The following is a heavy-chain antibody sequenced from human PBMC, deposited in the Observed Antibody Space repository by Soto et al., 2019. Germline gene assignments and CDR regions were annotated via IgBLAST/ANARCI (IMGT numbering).Heavy chain of an antibody. V-gene: IGHV4-30-4*01. CDR2: IYDSGSS. D-gene: IGHD3-22*01. J-gene: IGHJ4*02. CDR3: ARTSDSSGYFDY. CDR1: GGSVSSGDYF. Sequence: SETLSLTCTVSGGSVSSGDYFWSWIRQPPGKGLEWIGYIYDSGSSYYNPSLKSRVTISVDRSKNQFSLKLSSVTAADTAVYYCARTSDSSGYFDYWGQGTLVTVSS.